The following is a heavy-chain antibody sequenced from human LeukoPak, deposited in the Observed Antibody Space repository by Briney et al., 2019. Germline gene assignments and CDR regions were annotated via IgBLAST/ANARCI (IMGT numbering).Heavy chain of an antibody. CDR1: GFTVSNNY. CDR2: MYSRGDT. J-gene: IGHJ5*02. Sequence: GGSLRLSCAASGFTVSNNYMSWVRQAPGNGLEWASVMYSRGDTYYADSVKGRFTFSRDISKNTLYLQMNGLRTEDTAMYYCARDAPQVPAAGVLASWGQGTLVTVSS. D-gene: IGHD6-13*01. CDR3: ARDAPQVPAAGVLAS. V-gene: IGHV3-53*01.